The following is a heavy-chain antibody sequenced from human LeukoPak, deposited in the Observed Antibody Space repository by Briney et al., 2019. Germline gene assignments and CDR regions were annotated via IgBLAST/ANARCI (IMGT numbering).Heavy chain of an antibody. CDR1: GGTFIRYA. D-gene: IGHD6-19*01. Sequence: ASVKVSCKASGGTFIRYAISRVGQAPGQGGEWRGGIIPIFGTANYSQKFQGRVTITADKSTSTAYMELSSLRSEDTAVYYCARDQAVAGLYYFDYWGQGTLVTVSS. CDR3: ARDQAVAGLYYFDY. V-gene: IGHV1-69*06. J-gene: IGHJ4*02. CDR2: IIPIFGTA.